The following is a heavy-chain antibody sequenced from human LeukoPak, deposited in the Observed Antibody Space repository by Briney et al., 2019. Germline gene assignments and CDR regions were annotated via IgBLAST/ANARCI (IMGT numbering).Heavy chain of an antibody. J-gene: IGHJ4*02. CDR1: GFTFSTYV. CDR3: ARDPTRYYYDSSGYYPDY. D-gene: IGHD3-22*01. Sequence: GGSLRLSCAASGFTFSTYVMLWVRQAPGKGLEWVAVIWYDGSNKNYADSVKGRFTISRDNSKNTLYLQMNSLRAEDTAVYYCARDPTRYYYDSSGYYPDYWGQGTLVTVSS. V-gene: IGHV3-33*01. CDR2: IWYDGSNK.